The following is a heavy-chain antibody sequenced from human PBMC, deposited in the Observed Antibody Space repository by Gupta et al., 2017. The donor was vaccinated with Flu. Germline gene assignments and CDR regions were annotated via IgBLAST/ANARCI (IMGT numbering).Heavy chain of an antibody. Sequence: EVQLLESGGGLVQPGGSLRLCCAASGFTFCSYSMSWVCQAPGKGLEWVSAISGSGGSTYYADSVKFRFTISRDNSKNTLYLQMNSLRAEDTAVYYCAKCTGRDPLSAGDYWGQGTLVTVSS. CDR3: AKCTGRDPLSAGDY. V-gene: IGHV3-23*01. J-gene: IGHJ4*02. CDR2: ISGSGGST. D-gene: IGHD3-10*01. CDR1: GFTFCSYS.